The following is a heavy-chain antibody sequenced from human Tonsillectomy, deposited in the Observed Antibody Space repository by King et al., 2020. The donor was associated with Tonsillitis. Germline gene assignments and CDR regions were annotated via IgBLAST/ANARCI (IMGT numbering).Heavy chain of an antibody. J-gene: IGHJ3*01. CDR3: AIGLSNGYDISGIFYPFDL. Sequence: QLVQSGAEVKKPGASVKVSCKASGYTFTGYYMHWVRQAPGQGLEWVGWINPNSGGTHYAQNFQGRVTMTRDTSMSTAYMEGSRLRSNDTAVYYCAIGLSNGYDISGIFYPFDLWGQGTMVTVSS. V-gene: IGHV1-2*02. D-gene: IGHD5-12*01. CDR1: GYTFTGYY. CDR2: INPNSGGT.